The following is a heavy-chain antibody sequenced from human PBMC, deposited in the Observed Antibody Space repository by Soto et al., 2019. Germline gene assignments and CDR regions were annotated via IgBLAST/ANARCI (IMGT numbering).Heavy chain of an antibody. CDR3: ARQEGAAFYYDGMDV. CDR2: INSDGSIT. V-gene: IGHV3-74*01. CDR1: GFTFSSYW. Sequence: DVKLVESGGGLVQPGGSLRLSCAASGFTFSSYWMHWVRQAPGKGLVWVSRINSDGSITSYADSVKGRFTISRDNAKNTLYLHMNSLRAEDTAVYYCARQEGAAFYYDGMDVWGQGTTVTVSS. J-gene: IGHJ6*02.